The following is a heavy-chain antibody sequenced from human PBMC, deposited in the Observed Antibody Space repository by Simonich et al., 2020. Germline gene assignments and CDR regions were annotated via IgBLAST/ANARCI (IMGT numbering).Heavy chain of an antibody. J-gene: IGHJ6*02. CDR2: ISSSSSYI. V-gene: IGHV3-21*01. CDR3: ARWIAVAGTGAYGMDV. CDR1: GFTFSSYS. D-gene: IGHD6-19*01. Sequence: EVQLVESGGGLVKPGGSLRLSCAASGFTFSSYSMNWVRQAPGKGLEWVSSISSSSSYIYYADSVKGRFTISRDNAKNARYLQMNSLGAEDTAVYYCARWIAVAGTGAYGMDVWGQGTTVTVSS.